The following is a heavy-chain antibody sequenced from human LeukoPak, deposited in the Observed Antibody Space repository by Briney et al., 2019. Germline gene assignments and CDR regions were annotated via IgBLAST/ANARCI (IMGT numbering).Heavy chain of an antibody. Sequence: PSETLSLTCAVDGGPLSPYYWSWIRQPPGKGLEWIGEISPSGTTSYNPSLKSRVTMSLETSKNQFSLELSSVTAADAAVYYCARSTGYYPGSRKLFGYWGQGTLVTVSS. CDR2: ISPSGTT. D-gene: IGHD3-10*01. CDR1: GGPLSPYY. CDR3: ARSTGYYPGSRKLFGY. J-gene: IGHJ4*02. V-gene: IGHV4-34*01.